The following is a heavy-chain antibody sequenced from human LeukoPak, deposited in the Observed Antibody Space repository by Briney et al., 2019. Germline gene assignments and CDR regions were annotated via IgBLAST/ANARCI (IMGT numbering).Heavy chain of an antibody. CDR3: ARVRGRFDP. D-gene: IGHD3-10*01. CDR1: GFTFDDYG. CDR2: IYSGGST. Sequence: GGSLRLSCAASGFTFDDYGMSWVRQAPGKGLEWVSVIYSGGSTYYADSVKGRFTISRDNSKNTLYLQMNSLRAEDTAVYYCARVRGRFDPWGQGTLVTVSS. V-gene: IGHV3-53*01. J-gene: IGHJ5*02.